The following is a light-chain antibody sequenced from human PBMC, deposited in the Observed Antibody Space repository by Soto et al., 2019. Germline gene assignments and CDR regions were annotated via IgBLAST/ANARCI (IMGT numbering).Light chain of an antibody. CDR3: QQYNSYRT. CDR1: QGISNF. Sequence: DIPFTQPPSFLYASVGDRVTIPCRASQGISNFLAWYQQKPGKAPNLLIHDASSLERGVPSRFSGSGSGTEFTLTISSLQPDDFATYYCQQYNSYRTFGQGTKVDIK. CDR2: DAS. V-gene: IGKV1-9*01. J-gene: IGKJ1*01.